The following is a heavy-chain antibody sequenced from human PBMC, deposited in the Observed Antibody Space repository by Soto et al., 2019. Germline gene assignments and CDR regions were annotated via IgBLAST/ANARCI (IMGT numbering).Heavy chain of an antibody. J-gene: IGHJ4*02. CDR3: ARENLNGYSSSWYAYYFDY. D-gene: IGHD6-13*01. V-gene: IGHV3-33*01. CDR2: IWYDGSNK. CDR1: GFTFSSYG. Sequence: HPGGSLRLSCAASGFTFSSYGMHWVRQAPGKGLEWVAVIWYDGSNKYYADSVKGRFTISRDNSKNTLYLQMNSLRAEDTAAYYCARENLNGYSSSWYAYYFDYWGQGTLVTVSS.